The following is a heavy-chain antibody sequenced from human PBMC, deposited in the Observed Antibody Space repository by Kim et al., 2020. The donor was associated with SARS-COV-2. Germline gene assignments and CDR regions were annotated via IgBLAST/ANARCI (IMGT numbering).Heavy chain of an antibody. D-gene: IGHD3-10*01. CDR1: GFTFDDYA. J-gene: IGHJ4*02. Sequence: GGSLRLSCAASGFTFDDYAMHWVRQAPGKGLEWVSLISGDGGSTYYADSVKGRFTISRDNSKNSLYLQMNSLRTEDTALYYCAKGTMLWFGEGDQLPDYWGQGTLVTVSS. CDR2: ISGDGGST. CDR3: AKGTMLWFGEGDQLPDY. V-gene: IGHV3-43*02.